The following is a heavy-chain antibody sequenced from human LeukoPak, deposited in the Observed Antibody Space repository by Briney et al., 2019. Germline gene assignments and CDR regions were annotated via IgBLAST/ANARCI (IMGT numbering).Heavy chain of an antibody. Sequence: ASVKVSCRASGYTFSSYGISWVRQAPGQGLEWMGWISTYNGNTDYAQKLQGRVTMTTATSTSTAYMELRSLKSDDTAVYYCARAGSSGWTGFDSWGQGTLVTVSS. V-gene: IGHV1-18*01. CDR1: GYTFSSYG. CDR2: ISTYNGNT. D-gene: IGHD6-19*01. J-gene: IGHJ4*02. CDR3: ARAGSSGWTGFDS.